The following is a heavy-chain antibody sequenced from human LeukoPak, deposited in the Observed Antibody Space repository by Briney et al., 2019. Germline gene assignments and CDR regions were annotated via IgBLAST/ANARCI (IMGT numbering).Heavy chain of an antibody. J-gene: IGHJ4*02. V-gene: IGHV4-39*07. CDR3: ARDEGDRSSSYYFDY. CDR2: IYYSGST. Sequence: PSETLSLTCTVSGGSISSSSYYWGWIRQPPGKGLEWIGSIYYSGSTYYNPSLKSRVTISVDTSKNQFSLKLSSVTATDTAVYYCARDEGDRSSSYYFDYWGQGTLVTVSS. D-gene: IGHD2-2*01. CDR1: GGSISSSSYY.